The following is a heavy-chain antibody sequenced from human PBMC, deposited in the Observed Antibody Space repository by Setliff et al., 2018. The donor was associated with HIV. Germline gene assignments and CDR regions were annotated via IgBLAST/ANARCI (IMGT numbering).Heavy chain of an antibody. D-gene: IGHD3-3*01. CDR2: ISGSGEST. CDR1: GFTFSYHA. Sequence: LSCAASGFTFSYHAMTWVRQAPGKGLEWVSGISGSGESTYYADSVKGRFIISRDNSKDILSLQMNNVRAEDTGIYFCAKDYTATFWEYNWFDLWSLRLSWSPSPQ. V-gene: IGHV3-23*01. CDR3: AKDYTATFWEYNWFDL. J-gene: IGHJ5*02.